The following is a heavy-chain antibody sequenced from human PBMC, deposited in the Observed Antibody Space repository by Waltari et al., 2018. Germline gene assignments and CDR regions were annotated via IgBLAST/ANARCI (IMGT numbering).Heavy chain of an antibody. D-gene: IGHD3-10*01. CDR2: INPNSGGT. CDR1: GYTFTGYY. J-gene: IGHJ3*02. Sequence: QVQLVQSGAEVKKPGASVKVSCKESGYTFTGYYMHWVGQAPGQGLEWMGWINPNSGGTNYAQKFQGRVTMTRDTSISTAYMELSRLRSDDTAVYYCARDGGSWSYRDAFDIWGQGTIVTVSS. CDR3: ARDGGSWSYRDAFDI. V-gene: IGHV1-2*02.